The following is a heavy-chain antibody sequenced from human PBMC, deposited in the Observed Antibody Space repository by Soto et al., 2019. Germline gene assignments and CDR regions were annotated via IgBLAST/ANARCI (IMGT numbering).Heavy chain of an antibody. CDR1: GGTFSSYA. J-gene: IGHJ4*02. V-gene: IGHV1-69*12. CDR3: ARDSWTANDYVWGSYRYFDY. CDR2: IIPIFGTA. Sequence: QVQLVQSGAEVKKPGSSVKVSCKASGGTFSSYAISRVRQAPGQGLEWMGGIIPIFGTANYAQKFQGRVTITADESTSTAYMELSSLRSEDTAVYYCARDSWTANDYVWGSYRYFDYWGQGTLVTVSS. D-gene: IGHD3-16*02.